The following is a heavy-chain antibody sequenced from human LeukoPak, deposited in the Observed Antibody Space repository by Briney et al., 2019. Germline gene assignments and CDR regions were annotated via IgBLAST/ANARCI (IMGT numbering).Heavy chain of an antibody. J-gene: IGHJ4*02. Sequence: GGSLRLSCAASGFTFSSNGMNWVRQAPGKGLEWVSYISATGGTIYYAESVKGRFTVSRDNSRNTVYLQMNNLRVEDTAVYYCAKDKGKNSFDYWGQGTLVTVSS. V-gene: IGHV3-48*01. CDR3: AKDKGKNSFDY. CDR2: ISATGGTI. D-gene: IGHD4-23*01. CDR1: GFTFSSNG.